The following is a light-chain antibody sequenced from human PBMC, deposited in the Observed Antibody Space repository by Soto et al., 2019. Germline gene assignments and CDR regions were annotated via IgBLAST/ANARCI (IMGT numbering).Light chain of an antibody. J-gene: IGKJ1*01. V-gene: IGKV1-5*01. CDR3: QQYNSYSWT. Sequence: DIQMTQSPSTLSASVGDRVTITCRASQSISSWLAWYQQKPGKAPKLLIYDASSLESGVPSRFSGSGSGTEFTITISSLQPDDFAPYYCQQYNSYSWTFGQGTKVESK. CDR2: DAS. CDR1: QSISSW.